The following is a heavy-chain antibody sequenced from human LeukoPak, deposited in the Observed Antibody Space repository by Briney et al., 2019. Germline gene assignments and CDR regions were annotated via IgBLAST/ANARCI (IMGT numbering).Heavy chain of an antibody. J-gene: IGHJ4*02. CDR2: IAYDGSNK. Sequence: GRSLRLSCAASGFTFSTYGMHWVRQAPGKGLEWVAVIAYDGSNKYYADSVKGRFTISRDNSKNTLYLQMNSLRPEDTAAYYCARGQYDGSGYLFDYWGQGTLVTVSS. D-gene: IGHD3-22*01. CDR3: ARGQYDGSGYLFDY. V-gene: IGHV3-30*03. CDR1: GFTFSTYG.